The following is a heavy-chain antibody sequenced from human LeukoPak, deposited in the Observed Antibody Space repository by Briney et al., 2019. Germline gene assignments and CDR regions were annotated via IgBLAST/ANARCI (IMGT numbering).Heavy chain of an antibody. J-gene: IGHJ6*03. CDR3: ARAPLPFLEWLGFHYYMDV. CDR2: IYYSGST. V-gene: IGHV4-59*01. Sequence: PSETLSLTCTVSGGSISSYYWSWLRQPPGKGLEWIGYIYYSGSTNYNPSLKSRVTISVDTSKNQFSLKLSSVTAADTAVYYCARAPLPFLEWLGFHYYMDVWGKGTTVTVSS. CDR1: GGSISSYY. D-gene: IGHD3-3*01.